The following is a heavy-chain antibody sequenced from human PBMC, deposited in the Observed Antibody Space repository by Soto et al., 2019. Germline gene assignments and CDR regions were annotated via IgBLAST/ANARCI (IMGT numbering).Heavy chain of an antibody. J-gene: IGHJ4*02. Sequence: SETLSLTCTVSGDSISAYSWSWVRQPPGKGLEWIGNIHYNGNTKYNPSRKSRVSMSVDTSKNQFSLRLISVTAADTAKYFCAREGNLGRWLQPLDFWGQGTLVTVS. CDR2: IHYNGNT. V-gene: IGHV4-59*01. CDR1: GDSISAYS. CDR3: AREGNLGRWLQPLDF. D-gene: IGHD5-12*01.